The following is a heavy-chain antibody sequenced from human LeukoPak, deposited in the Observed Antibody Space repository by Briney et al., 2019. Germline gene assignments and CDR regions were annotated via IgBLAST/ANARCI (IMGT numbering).Heavy chain of an antibody. V-gene: IGHV1-18*01. D-gene: IGHD6-19*01. Sequence: ASVKVSSKASGYTFTSYGISWVRQAPGEGLEWMGWISAYNGNTNYAQKLQGRVTMTTDTSTSTAYMELRSLRSDDTAVYYCARDSSGWYRFEYWGQGTLVTVSS. CDR2: ISAYNGNT. J-gene: IGHJ4*02. CDR3: ARDSSGWYRFEY. CDR1: GYTFTSYG.